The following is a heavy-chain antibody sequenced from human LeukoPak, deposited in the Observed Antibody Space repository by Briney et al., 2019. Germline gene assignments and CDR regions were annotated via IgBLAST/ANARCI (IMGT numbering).Heavy chain of an antibody. CDR2: ISYDGSNK. CDR1: GFTFSSYA. Sequence: PGGSLRLSCAASGFTFSSYAMHWVRQAPGKGLEWVAVISYDGSNKYYADSVKGRFTISRDNSKNTLYLQMNTLRAEDTAVYYFASRIETAGSFDYWGQGTLVTVSS. CDR3: ASRIETAGSFDY. D-gene: IGHD6-13*01. V-gene: IGHV3-30-3*01. J-gene: IGHJ4*02.